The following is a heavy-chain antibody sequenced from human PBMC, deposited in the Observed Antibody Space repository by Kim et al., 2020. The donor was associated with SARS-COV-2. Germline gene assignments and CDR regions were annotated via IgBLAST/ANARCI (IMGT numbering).Heavy chain of an antibody. J-gene: IGHJ3*02. CDR2: ISGSGGST. Sequence: GGSLRLSCAASGFTFSSYAMSWVRQAPGKGLEWVSAISGSGGSTYYADSVKGRFTISRDNSKNTLYLQMNSLRAEDTAVYYCASSLSDFWSSGAFDIWGQGTMVTVSS. V-gene: IGHV3-23*01. CDR3: ASSLSDFWSSGAFDI. CDR1: GFTFSSYA. D-gene: IGHD3-3*01.